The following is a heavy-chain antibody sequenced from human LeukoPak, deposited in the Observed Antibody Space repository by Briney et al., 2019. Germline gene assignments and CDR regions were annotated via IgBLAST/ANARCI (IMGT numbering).Heavy chain of an antibody. CDR2: ISSSSSYI. CDR3: ARDHRGQGGWYVYFDY. Sequence: TGGSLRLSCAASGFTFSSYSMNWVRQAPGKGLEWVSSISSSSSYIYYADSVKGRFTISRDNAKNSLYLQMNSLRAEDTAVYYCARDHRGQGGWYVYFDYWGQGTLVTVSS. V-gene: IGHV3-21*01. D-gene: IGHD6-19*01. J-gene: IGHJ4*02. CDR1: GFTFSSYS.